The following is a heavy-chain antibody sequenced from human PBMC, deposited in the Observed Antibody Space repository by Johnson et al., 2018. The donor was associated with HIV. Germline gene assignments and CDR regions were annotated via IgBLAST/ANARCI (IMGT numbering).Heavy chain of an antibody. Sequence: VQLLESGGGLVQSAASLRLSCAASAFTFSSSWMHWVRQGPATGLVLVSRINSDGSSPTYADSVKGRLTISSDNAKNTLYPQMNSLRAEDTAVYYCARERDTDMAGDAFDIWGQGTMVTVSS. V-gene: IGHV3-74*03. CDR1: AFTFSSSW. J-gene: IGHJ3*02. CDR3: ARERDTDMAGDAFDI. D-gene: IGHD5-18*01. CDR2: INSDGSSP.